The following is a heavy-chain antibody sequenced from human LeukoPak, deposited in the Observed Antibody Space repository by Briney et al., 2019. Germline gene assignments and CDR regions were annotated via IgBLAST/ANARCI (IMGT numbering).Heavy chain of an antibody. CDR2: INHSGST. CDR1: GGSFSGYY. Sequence: SETLSLTCAVYGGSFSGYYWSWIRQPPGKGLEWIGEINHSGSTNYNPSLKSRVTISVDTSKNQFSLKLSSATAADTAVYYCARKWYYDSRVDYWGQGTLVTVSS. CDR3: ARKWYYDSRVDY. D-gene: IGHD3-22*01. J-gene: IGHJ4*02. V-gene: IGHV4-34*01.